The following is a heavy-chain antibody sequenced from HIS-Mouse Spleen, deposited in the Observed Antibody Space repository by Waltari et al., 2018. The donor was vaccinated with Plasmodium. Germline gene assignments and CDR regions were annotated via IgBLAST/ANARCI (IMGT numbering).Heavy chain of an antibody. CDR2: LNHSGST. Sequence: QVQLQQWGAGLLKPSETLSLTCAVYGGSFSGYYWSWIRQPPGKGLEWIGELNHSGSTNYNPSLKSRVTISVDTSKNQFSLKLSSVTAADTAVYYCARQERARGAGDFDYWGQGTLVTVSS. CDR3: ARQERARGAGDFDY. CDR1: GGSFSGYY. D-gene: IGHD1-1*01. V-gene: IGHV4-34*01. J-gene: IGHJ4*02.